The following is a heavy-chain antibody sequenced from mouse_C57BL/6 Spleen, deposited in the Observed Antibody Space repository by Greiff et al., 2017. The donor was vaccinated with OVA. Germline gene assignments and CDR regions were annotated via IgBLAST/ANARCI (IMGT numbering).Heavy chain of an antibody. CDR3: ARPITTVDYAMDY. V-gene: IGHV1-55*01. Sequence: QVQLQQPGAELVKPGASVKMSCKASGYTFTSYWITWVKQRPGQGLEWIGDIYPGSGSTNYNEKFKSKATLTVDTSSSTAYMQLSSLTSEDSAVYYCARPITTVDYAMDYWGQGTSVTVSS. CDR1: GYTFTSYW. J-gene: IGHJ4*01. D-gene: IGHD1-1*01. CDR2: IYPGSGST.